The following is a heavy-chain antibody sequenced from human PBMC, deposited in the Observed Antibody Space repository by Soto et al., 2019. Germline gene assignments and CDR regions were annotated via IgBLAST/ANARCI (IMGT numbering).Heavy chain of an antibody. CDR2: IIPIYGKA. Sequence: QVQLVQSGAEVKKPGSSVKVSCKASGGTFSSYAISWVRQAPGQGLEWIGGIIPIYGKANYAQKFKGRVTITADESTSTAYMELSSLRSEDTAVYYCARGPDLVATIQYYYYGMHVWGQGTTVTVSS. J-gene: IGHJ6*02. CDR3: ARGPDLVATIQYYYYGMHV. CDR1: GGTFSSYA. D-gene: IGHD5-12*01. V-gene: IGHV1-69*01.